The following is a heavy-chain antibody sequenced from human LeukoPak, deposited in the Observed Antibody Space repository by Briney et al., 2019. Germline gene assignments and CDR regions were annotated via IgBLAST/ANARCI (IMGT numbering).Heavy chain of an antibody. V-gene: IGHV3-23*01. CDR3: ATHCTSTTCYAY. Sequence: GGSLRLSCAASGFTFSNYAMSWVRQAPGKGLEWVSGISGSAGSTDYADSVKGRFTISRDNSKNTLYLQVNSLRAEDTAVYYCATHCTSTTCYAYWGQGTLVTVSS. CDR1: GFTFSNYA. CDR2: ISGSAGST. J-gene: IGHJ4*02. D-gene: IGHD2-2*01.